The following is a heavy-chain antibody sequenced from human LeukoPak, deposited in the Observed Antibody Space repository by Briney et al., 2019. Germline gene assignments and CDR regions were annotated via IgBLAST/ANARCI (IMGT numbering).Heavy chain of an antibody. Sequence: GGSLRLSCAASGFTFSSYAMSWVRQAPGEGLEWVSTISGSGENTYHAGSVKGRITISRDNSKNTLHLQMNSLSAEDTGVYYCAKARGYDILTGYPIGFDYWGQGTLVTVSS. CDR2: ISGSGENT. V-gene: IGHV3-23*01. D-gene: IGHD3-9*01. J-gene: IGHJ4*02. CDR1: GFTFSSYA. CDR3: AKARGYDILTGYPIGFDY.